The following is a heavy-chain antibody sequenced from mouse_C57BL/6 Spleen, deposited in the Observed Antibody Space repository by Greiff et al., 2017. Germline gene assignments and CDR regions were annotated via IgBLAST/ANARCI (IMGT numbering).Heavy chain of an antibody. Sequence: VQLQQSGPELVKPGASVKMSCKASGYTFTDYNMHWVKQSHGKSLEWIGYINPNNGGTSYNQKFKGKATLTVNKSSSTAYMELRSLTSEDSAVYYCARIYGNYHYAMDYWGQGTSVTVSS. CDR2: INPNNGGT. CDR1: GYTFTDYN. J-gene: IGHJ4*01. D-gene: IGHD2-1*01. V-gene: IGHV1-22*01. CDR3: ARIYGNYHYAMDY.